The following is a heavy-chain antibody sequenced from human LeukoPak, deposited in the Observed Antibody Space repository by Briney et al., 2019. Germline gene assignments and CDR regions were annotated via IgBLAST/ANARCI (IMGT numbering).Heavy chain of an antibody. CDR2: VYYSGST. Sequence: SETLSLTCTVSGGSITNYYWSWIRQPPGKGLEWIGYVYYSGSTNYNPSLKSRVTISVDTSKNQFSLKLSSVTAADTAVYYCARRDGYNRGNWFDPWGQGTLVTVSS. V-gene: IGHV4-59*01. CDR1: GGSITNYY. J-gene: IGHJ5*02. D-gene: IGHD5-24*01. CDR3: ARRDGYNRGNWFDP.